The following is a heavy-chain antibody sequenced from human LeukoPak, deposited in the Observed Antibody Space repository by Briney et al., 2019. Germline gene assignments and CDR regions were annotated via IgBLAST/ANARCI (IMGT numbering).Heavy chain of an antibody. J-gene: IGHJ4*02. D-gene: IGHD1-26*01. Sequence: GGSLRLSCAASGFTFSSYNMNWVRQAPGKGLEWVSYISSSSNTIYYADSVKGRFTISRDNAKNSLYLQMNSLRAEDTAVYYCATESGTYSGTCFDYWGQGTLVTVSS. CDR1: GFTFSSYN. V-gene: IGHV3-48*01. CDR3: ATESGTYSGTCFDY. CDR2: ISSSSNTI.